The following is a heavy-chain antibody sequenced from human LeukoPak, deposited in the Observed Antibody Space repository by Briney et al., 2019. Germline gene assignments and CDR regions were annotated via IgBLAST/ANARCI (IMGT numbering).Heavy chain of an antibody. V-gene: IGHV3-21*01. CDR2: ISSGSKYI. D-gene: IGHD5-18*01. CDR1: VFTFSSYS. CDR3: ARALSYSYGSMDF. Sequence: PGGSLRLSCAASVFTFSSYSMNWVRQVPGKGLEWVSSISSGSKYIYNADSVKGRFTISRDNAKNSLYLQMNSLRAEDTAVYYCARALSYSYGSMDFWGQGTLVIVSS. J-gene: IGHJ4*02.